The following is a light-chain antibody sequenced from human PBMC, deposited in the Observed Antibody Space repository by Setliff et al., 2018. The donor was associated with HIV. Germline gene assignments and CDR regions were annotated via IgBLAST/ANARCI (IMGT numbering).Light chain of an antibody. CDR3: CSYAGNYLYV. CDR1: SSDVGNYNY. J-gene: IGLJ1*01. V-gene: IGLV2-11*01. Sequence: QSALTQPRSVSGSPGQSVTIPCTGTSSDVGNYNYVSWYQQHPGKAPKVMIYDVRERPSGVPDRFSGSKSGYTASLTISGLQAEDEADYYCCSYAGNYLYVFGTGTKGTVL. CDR2: DVR.